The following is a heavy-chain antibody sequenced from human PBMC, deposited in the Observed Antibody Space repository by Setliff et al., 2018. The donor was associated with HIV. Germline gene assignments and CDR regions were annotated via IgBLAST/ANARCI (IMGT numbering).Heavy chain of an antibody. J-gene: IGHJ3*02. Sequence: ASVKVSCKASGYTFTSYCVHWVRQAPGQGLEWMGIINPSGGSTSYAQKFQGRVTMTRDTSTSTAYMELRSLRSDDTAVYYCARDLKVYAMWGDAFDTWGQGTMVTVSS. CDR2: INPSGGST. CDR1: GYTFTSYC. V-gene: IGHV1-46*01. D-gene: IGHD2-8*01. CDR3: ARDLKVYAMWGDAFDT.